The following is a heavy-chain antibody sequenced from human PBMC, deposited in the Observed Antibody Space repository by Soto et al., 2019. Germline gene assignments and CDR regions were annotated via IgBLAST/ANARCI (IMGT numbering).Heavy chain of an antibody. CDR2: ISYDGSNK. J-gene: IGHJ6*02. CDR3: AKGPTYYDFWSGPSPRMDV. V-gene: IGHV3-30*18. CDR1: GFTFSSYG. D-gene: IGHD3-3*01. Sequence: QVQLVESGGGVVQPGRSLRLSCAASGFTFSSYGMHWVRQAPGKGLEWVAVISYDGSNKYYADSVKGRFTISRDNSKNTLYLQMNSLRAEDTAVYYCAKGPTYYDFWSGPSPRMDVWGQGTTVTVSS.